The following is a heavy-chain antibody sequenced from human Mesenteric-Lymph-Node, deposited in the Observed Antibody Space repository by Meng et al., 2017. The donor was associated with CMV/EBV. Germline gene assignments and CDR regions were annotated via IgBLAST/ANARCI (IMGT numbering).Heavy chain of an antibody. CDR2: INEEGSEQ. CDR1: GFTFYTYW. Sequence: GESLKISCGVSGFTFYTYWMTWVRQAPGKGLEWVANINEEGSEQHYVDSVKGRFTISRDNAKNSLYLEMNSLRADDSAVYYCATRDQATANWGQGTVVTVSS. J-gene: IGHJ4*02. CDR3: ATRDQATAN. D-gene: IGHD2-2*01. V-gene: IGHV3-7*01.